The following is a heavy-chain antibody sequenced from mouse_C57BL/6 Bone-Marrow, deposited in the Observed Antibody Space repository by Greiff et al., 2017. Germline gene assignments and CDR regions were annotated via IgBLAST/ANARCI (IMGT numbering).Heavy chain of an antibody. V-gene: IGHV2-2*01. CDR3: ASLQLFAY. D-gene: IGHD4-1*02. J-gene: IGHJ3*01. Sequence: QVQLQQSGPGLVQPSQSLSITCPVSGFSLTSYGVHWVRQSPGKGLEWLGVIWSGGSSDYNAAFISRLSISKDNSKSRVFFKMNSLQADDTAIYYYASLQLFAYWGQGTLVTVSA. CDR2: IWSGGSS. CDR1: GFSLTSYG.